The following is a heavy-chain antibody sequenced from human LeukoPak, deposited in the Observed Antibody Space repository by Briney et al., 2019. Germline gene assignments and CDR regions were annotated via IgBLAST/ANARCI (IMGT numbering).Heavy chain of an antibody. CDR3: ARVYYHYYYMDV. V-gene: IGHV4-39*07. Sequence: SETLSLTCTVSGGSISSSSYYWGWIRQPPGKGLEWIGNIYYSGSTYYNPSLKSRVTISVDTSKNQFSLKLSSVTAADTAVYYCARVYYHYYYMDVWGKGTTVTVSS. CDR1: GGSISSSSYY. CDR2: IYYSGST. J-gene: IGHJ6*03.